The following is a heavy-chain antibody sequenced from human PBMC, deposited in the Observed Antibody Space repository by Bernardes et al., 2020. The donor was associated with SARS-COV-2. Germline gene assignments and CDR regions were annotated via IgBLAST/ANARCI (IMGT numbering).Heavy chain of an antibody. D-gene: IGHD1-26*01. J-gene: IGHJ3*01. CDR2: IDPYDDSSA. CDR1: GYRFTSYW. Sequence: GESLKISCQGSGYRFTSYWIHWVRQMPGKGLEWMGRIDPYDDSSADYSPSFQGHVTISVDKSINTVYLQWSGLKASDIAMYYCSTWEPRGALNVWGQGTMVTVSS. V-gene: IGHV5-10-1*01. CDR3: STWEPRGALNV.